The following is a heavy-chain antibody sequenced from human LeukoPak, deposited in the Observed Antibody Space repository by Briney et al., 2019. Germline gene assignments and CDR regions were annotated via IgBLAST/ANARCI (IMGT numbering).Heavy chain of an antibody. CDR3: AKGYDFWSGYYCDY. CDR1: GFTFSSYG. D-gene: IGHD3-3*01. V-gene: IGHV3-30*02. J-gene: IGHJ4*02. CDR2: IRYDGSNK. Sequence: GGSLRLSXAASGFTFSSYGMHWVRQAPGKGLEWVAFIRYDGSNKYYADSVKGRFTISRDNSKNTLYLQMNSLRAEDTAVYYCAKGYDFWSGYYCDYWGQGTLVTVSS.